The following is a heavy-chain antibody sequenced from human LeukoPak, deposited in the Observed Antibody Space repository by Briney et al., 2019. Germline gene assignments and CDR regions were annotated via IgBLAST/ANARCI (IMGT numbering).Heavy chain of an antibody. CDR2: ISYSGTT. CDR1: GGSISSFY. Sequence: SETLSLTCTVSGGSISSFYWSWIRQPPGKGLEYIGYISYSGTTSYNPSLKSRVTISVDTSKNQFSLKLTSVTAADTAVYYCAREYSSSLGDWFDPWGQGTLVTVSS. J-gene: IGHJ5*02. D-gene: IGHD6-13*01. V-gene: IGHV4-59*01. CDR3: AREYSSSLGDWFDP.